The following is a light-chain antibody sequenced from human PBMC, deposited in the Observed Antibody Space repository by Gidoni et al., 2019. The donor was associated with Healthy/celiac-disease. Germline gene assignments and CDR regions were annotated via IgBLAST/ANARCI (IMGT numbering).Light chain of an antibody. V-gene: IGLV2-11*01. CDR2: EVS. CDR1: SSDVGVYNY. J-gene: IGLJ2*01. CDR3: CSYAGSYTFV. Sequence: ALPQHHSVSCSPVPSLTISCTGTSSDVGVYNYGSWYQQHQVKAHKLMSYEVSKRPSGVPDRFSGSKSGNTASLTISGLQAEDEADYYCCSYAGSYTFVFGGGTKLTVL.